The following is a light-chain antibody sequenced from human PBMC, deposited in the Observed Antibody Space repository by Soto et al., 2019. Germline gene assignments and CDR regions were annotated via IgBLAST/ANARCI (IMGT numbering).Light chain of an antibody. Sequence: QSVLTQPPSASGTPGQRVTLSCSGSTSNIGSNSVNWYQQLPGTAPKLLIYTNNQRPSGVPDRFSGSKSGTSASLAISGLQSEDEAEYYCAAWDDTLNGHLVFGGGTKLTVL. CDR3: AAWDDTLNGHLV. V-gene: IGLV1-44*01. J-gene: IGLJ2*01. CDR2: TNN. CDR1: TSNIGSNS.